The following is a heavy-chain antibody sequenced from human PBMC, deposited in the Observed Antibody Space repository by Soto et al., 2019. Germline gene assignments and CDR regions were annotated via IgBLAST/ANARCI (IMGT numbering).Heavy chain of an antibody. CDR3: ARDRPGRYYYYMDV. CDR2: IYYSGST. CDR1: GGSISSYY. J-gene: IGHJ6*03. V-gene: IGHV4-59*01. Sequence: SETLSLTCTVSGGSISSYYWSWIRQPPGKGLEWIGYIYYSGSTNYNPSLKSRVTISVDTSKNQFSLKLSSVTAADTAVYYCARDRPGRYYYYMDVWGKGTTVTVSS.